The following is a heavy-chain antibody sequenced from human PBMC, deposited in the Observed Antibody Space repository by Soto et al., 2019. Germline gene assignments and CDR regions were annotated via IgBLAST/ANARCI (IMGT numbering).Heavy chain of an antibody. Sequence: PGGSLRLSCAASGFTFSSYWMSWVRQAPGKGLEWVANIKQDGSEKYYVDSVKGRFTISRDNAKNSLYLQMNSLRAEDTAVYYCARDRGIQLSGYYYYYGMDVWGQGTTVTVSS. CDR3: ARDRGIQLSGYYYYYGMDV. J-gene: IGHJ6*02. D-gene: IGHD5-18*01. CDR2: IKQDGSEK. CDR1: GFTFSSYW. V-gene: IGHV3-7*05.